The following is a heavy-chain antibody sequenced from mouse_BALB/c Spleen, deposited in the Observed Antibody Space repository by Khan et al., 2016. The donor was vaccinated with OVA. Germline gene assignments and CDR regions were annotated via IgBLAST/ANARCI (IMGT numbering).Heavy chain of an antibody. CDR2: IAPANGNT. CDR1: GFTIKDTY. D-gene: IGHD2-3*01. J-gene: IGHJ1*01. V-gene: IGHV14-3*02. Sequence: VQLKQSGAELVKPGASVKLSCTASGFTIKDTYLHWVKQRPEQGLEWIGRIAPANGNTQYDPKFQGKAAITSDISSNTSYLQLNSLTSEDTAVDYCARPSYDPRDFEVWGAGTTVTVSS. CDR3: ARPSYDPRDFEV.